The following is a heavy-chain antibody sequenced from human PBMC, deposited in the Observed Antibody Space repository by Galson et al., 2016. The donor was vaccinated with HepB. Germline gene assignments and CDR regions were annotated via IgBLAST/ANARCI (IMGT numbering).Heavy chain of an antibody. V-gene: IGHV3-7*01. J-gene: IGHJ6*02. D-gene: IGHD5-12*01. CDR3: TRSVFSGYEPRAWGPKSKDYYYGMDV. CDR1: GFSFSKYS. Sequence: SLRLSCAASGFSFSKYSLTWVRQAPGKGLEWVANIKQDGSEKYYVESVKGRLTIFRDNAKKSLYLQMNSLRADDTAVYYCTRSVFSGYEPRAWGPKSKDYYYGMDVWGQGTTVTVSS. CDR2: IKQDGSEK.